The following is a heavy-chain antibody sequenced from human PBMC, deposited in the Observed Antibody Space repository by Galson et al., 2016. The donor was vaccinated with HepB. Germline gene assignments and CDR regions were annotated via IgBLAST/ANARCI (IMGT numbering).Heavy chain of an antibody. D-gene: IGHD3-9*01. CDR1: GFTFSTYA. Sequence: SLRLSCAASGFTFSTYAMTWVRQPPGKGLEWVSYISSSGTTIYYADSVKGRFTISRDNAKNSLYLQMNSLRAEDTAVYYCAREPVRLDDLLTGPPKNPDYRGQGTLVTVSS. V-gene: IGHV3-48*03. CDR3: AREPVRLDDLLTGPPKNPDY. J-gene: IGHJ4*02. CDR2: ISSSGTTI.